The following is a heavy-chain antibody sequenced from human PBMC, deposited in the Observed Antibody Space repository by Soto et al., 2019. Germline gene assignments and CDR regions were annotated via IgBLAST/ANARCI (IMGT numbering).Heavy chain of an antibody. CDR2: IKSKTDGGTT. J-gene: IGHJ3*02. V-gene: IGHV3-15*07. Sequence: GGSLRLSCAASGFTFSNAWMNWVRQAPGKGLEWVGRIKSKTDGGTTDYAAPVKGRFTISRDDSKNTLYLQMNSLKTEDTAVYYCTTGQGFGDPDDAFDIWGQGTMVTVSS. D-gene: IGHD3-10*01. CDR3: TTGQGFGDPDDAFDI. CDR1: GFTFSNAW.